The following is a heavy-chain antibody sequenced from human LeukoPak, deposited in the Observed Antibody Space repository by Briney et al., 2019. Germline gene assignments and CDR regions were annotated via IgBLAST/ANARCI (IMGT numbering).Heavy chain of an antibody. CDR1: GYTFPSYD. CDR2: MNPNSGNT. CDR3: ARGGQWLGLNWFAP. Sequence: ASVKFFCKVSGYTFPSYDINWARQATGQGLEWMGWMNPNSGNTGYAQKFQGRVTMTRNTSISTAYMELSSLRSEDTAVYFCARGGQWLGLNWFAPWAEKPRVTVSS. V-gene: IGHV1-8*01. J-gene: IGHJ5*02. D-gene: IGHD6-19*01.